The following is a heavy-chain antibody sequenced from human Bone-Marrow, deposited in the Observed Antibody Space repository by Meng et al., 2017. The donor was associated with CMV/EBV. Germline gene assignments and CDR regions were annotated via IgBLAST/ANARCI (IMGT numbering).Heavy chain of an antibody. CDR3: ERADYYDSSGYWGGRNYYGMDV. Sequence: SETLSLTCTVAGGSISNAYWSWIRQPPGKGLEWSGYIYYSGSTTYNPSLRSRVTMSVDTSKSQFSLRLNSVTAADTAVYYCERADYYDSSGYWGGRNYYGMDVWGQGTTVTVSS. V-gene: IGHV4-59*01. D-gene: IGHD3-22*01. CDR2: IYYSGST. CDR1: GGSISNAY. J-gene: IGHJ6*02.